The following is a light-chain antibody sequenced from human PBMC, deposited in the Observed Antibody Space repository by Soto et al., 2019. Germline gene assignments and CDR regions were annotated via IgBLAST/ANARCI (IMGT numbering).Light chain of an antibody. CDR1: QTISSW. Sequence: DIQMTQSPSTLSGSVGDRVTITCRASQTISSWLAWYQQKPGKAPKLLIYKASTLKSGVPSRFSGSGSGTEFTLTISSLQPDDFATYYCQHYKSYSVAFGQGTKVELK. J-gene: IGKJ1*01. CDR3: QHYKSYSVA. CDR2: KAS. V-gene: IGKV1-5*03.